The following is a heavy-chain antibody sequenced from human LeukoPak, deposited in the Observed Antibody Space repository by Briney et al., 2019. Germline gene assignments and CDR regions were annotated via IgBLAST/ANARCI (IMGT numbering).Heavy chain of an antibody. D-gene: IGHD3-10*01. J-gene: IGHJ6*03. CDR3: AKGGRVGGGIPMIRGVRNFSYYMDV. CDR1: GFTFSSYG. V-gene: IGHV3-30*02. Sequence: QAGGSLRLSCAASGFTFSSYGRHWVRQAPGKGLEGVAFIRYDGSNKYYADSVKGRFTISRDNSKNTLYLQLNSLRAEDTAVYYCAKGGRVGGGIPMIRGVRNFSYYMDVWGKGTTVIISS. CDR2: IRYDGSNK.